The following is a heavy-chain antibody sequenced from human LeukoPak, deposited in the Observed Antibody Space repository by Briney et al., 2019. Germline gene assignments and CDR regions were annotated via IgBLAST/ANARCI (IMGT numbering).Heavy chain of an antibody. D-gene: IGHD2-2*01. CDR2: INHSGST. CDR3: ARGGYCSSTSCKGRRYYYYGMDV. V-gene: IGHV4-34*01. Sequence: SETLSLTCAVYGGSFSGYYWSWIRQPPGKGLGWIGEINHSGSTNYNPSLKSRVTISVDTSKNQFSLKLSSVTAADTAVYYCARGGYCSSTSCKGRRYYYYGMDVWGQGTTVTVSS. CDR1: GGSFSGYY. J-gene: IGHJ6*02.